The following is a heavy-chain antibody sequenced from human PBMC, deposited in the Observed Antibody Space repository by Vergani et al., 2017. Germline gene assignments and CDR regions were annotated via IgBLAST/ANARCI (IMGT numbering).Heavy chain of an antibody. Sequence: EVQLVESGGGLVQPGGSLRLSCAASGFTFSSYWMSWVRQAPGKGLEWVANIKQDGSEKYYVDSVKGRFTISRDNAKNSLYLQMNSLRAEDTAVYYCAREVGTQWEHYYYYYGMDVWGQGTTVTVSS. CDR3: AREVGTQWEHYYYYYGMDV. J-gene: IGHJ6*02. CDR1: GFTFSSYW. CDR2: IKQDGSEK. V-gene: IGHV3-7*03. D-gene: IGHD1-26*01.